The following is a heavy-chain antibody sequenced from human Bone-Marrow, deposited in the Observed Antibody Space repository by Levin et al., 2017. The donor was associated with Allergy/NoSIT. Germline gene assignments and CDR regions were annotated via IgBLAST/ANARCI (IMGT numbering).Heavy chain of an antibody. D-gene: IGHD3-10*01. CDR2: ISYDGSSK. J-gene: IGHJ6*02. Sequence: PGGSLRLSCEASGFTFNSYDMHWVRQAPGKGLEWLSIISYDGSSKFYAESVRGRFTVSRDSFKNTLFLQMNNLRLEDTAVYFCAGPQLDYHGSGSDYGVDLWGQGTTVTVSS. CDR3: AGPQLDYHGSGSDYGVDL. CDR1: GFTFNSYD. V-gene: IGHV3-30-3*01.